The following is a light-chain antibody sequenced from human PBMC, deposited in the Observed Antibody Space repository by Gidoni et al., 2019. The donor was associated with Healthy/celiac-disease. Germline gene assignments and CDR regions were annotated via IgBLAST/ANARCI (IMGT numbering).Light chain of an antibody. Sequence: DIMMPQSPLSLPVTPGEPASISCRSSQSLLHSNGYNYLDWYLQKPGQSPQLLIYLGSNRASGVPDRFSGSGSGTDVTLKISRVEAEDVGVYYCMQALQTPTFXXXTKVEIK. J-gene: IGKJ1*01. CDR1: QSLLHSNGYNY. V-gene: IGKV2-28*01. CDR3: MQALQTPT. CDR2: LGS.